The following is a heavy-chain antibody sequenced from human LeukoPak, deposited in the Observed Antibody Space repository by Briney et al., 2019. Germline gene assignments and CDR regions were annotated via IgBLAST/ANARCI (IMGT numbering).Heavy chain of an antibody. D-gene: IGHD3-22*01. V-gene: IGHV1-18*01. J-gene: IGHJ4*02. CDR3: ARERWFYGSGYYHPFDY. Sequence: ASVKVSCKASGYTFSSYGINWVLQAPGQGLEWMGWISAYNGHTDYAQKFQGRVTVTTDTSTNTAYMELRSLRSDDTAVYYCARERWFYGSGYYHPFDYWGQGTLVTVSS. CDR1: GYTFSSYG. CDR2: ISAYNGHT.